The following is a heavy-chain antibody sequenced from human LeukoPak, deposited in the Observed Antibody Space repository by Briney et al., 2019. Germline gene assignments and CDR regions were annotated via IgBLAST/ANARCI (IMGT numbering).Heavy chain of an antibody. V-gene: IGHV3-7*03. Sequence: GGSLRLSCAASGFTFSSYWMSWVRQAPGKGLEWVANIKEDEGEKHYVNSVKGRFTISRDNAQNSLYLQMNSLRAEDTAVYYCARETIAAAVGYWGQGTLVTVSS. J-gene: IGHJ4*02. CDR1: GFTFSSYW. D-gene: IGHD6-13*01. CDR2: IKEDEGEK. CDR3: ARETIAAAVGY.